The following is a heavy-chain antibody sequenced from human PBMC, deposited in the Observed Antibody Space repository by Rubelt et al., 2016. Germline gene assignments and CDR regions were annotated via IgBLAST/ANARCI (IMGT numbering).Heavy chain of an antibody. CDR3: ARATVDYYDSSGHPMGGHFDY. V-gene: IGHV4-4*02. J-gene: IGHJ4*02. D-gene: IGHD3-22*01. CDR2: IYHSGST. Sequence: KGLQWIGEIYHSGSTNYNPSLKSRVTISVDKSKNQFSLKLSSVTAADTAVYYCARATVDYYDSSGHPMGGHFDYWGQGTLVTVSS.